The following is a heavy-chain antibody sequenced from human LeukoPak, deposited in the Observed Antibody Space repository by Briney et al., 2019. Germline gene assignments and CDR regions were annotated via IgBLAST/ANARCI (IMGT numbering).Heavy chain of an antibody. D-gene: IGHD4-23*01. V-gene: IGHV3-21*06. Sequence: GGSLRLSCVVSGFNFSNYRMSWVRQAPGKGLEWVSSISESGAHTFYADSVKGRFIVSRDNAQNSLYLEMNSLRLEDTAVYYCAKDMTTVVTPYYYYYMDVWGKGTPVTVSS. J-gene: IGHJ6*03. CDR2: ISESGAHT. CDR1: GFNFSNYR. CDR3: AKDMTTVVTPYYYYYMDV.